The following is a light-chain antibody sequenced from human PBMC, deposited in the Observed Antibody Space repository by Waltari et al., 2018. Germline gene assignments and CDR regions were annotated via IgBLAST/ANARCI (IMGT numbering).Light chain of an antibody. Sequence: EIVLTQSPGTLSLSPGEGATLSCRASPSVSGGSLAWYQQQPGQAPRRLIIGASGRATGIPDRFSGSGSGTDFTLSISRLEPEDFAVYYCQQYGSSPYTFGQGTKLEIK. J-gene: IGKJ2*01. CDR1: PSVSGGS. V-gene: IGKV3-20*01. CDR3: QQYGSSPYT. CDR2: GAS.